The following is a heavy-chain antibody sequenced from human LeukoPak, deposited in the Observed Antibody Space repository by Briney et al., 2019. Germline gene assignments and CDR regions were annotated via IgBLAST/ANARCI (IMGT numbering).Heavy chain of an antibody. V-gene: IGHV1-8*01. CDR3: ARGESNIAALDYYYGMDV. Sequence: ASVTVSCTASGYTFTSYDINWVRQATGQGLEWMGWMNPNSGNTGYAQKFQGRVTMTRNTSISTAYMELSSLRSEDTAVYYCARGESNIAALDYYYGMDVWGQGTTVTVSS. CDR2: MNPNSGNT. J-gene: IGHJ6*02. D-gene: IGHD6-6*01. CDR1: GYTFTSYD.